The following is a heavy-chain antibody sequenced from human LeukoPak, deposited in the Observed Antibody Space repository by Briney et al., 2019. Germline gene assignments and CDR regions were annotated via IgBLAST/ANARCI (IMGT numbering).Heavy chain of an antibody. CDR2: IYYSGST. D-gene: IGHD6-13*01. CDR1: GGSISSSSYY. V-gene: IGHV4-39*01. CDR3: ARLRGSSSWYLGFDY. Sequence: SETLSLTCTVSGGSISSSSYYWGWIRQPPGKGLEWIGSIYYSGSTYYNPSLKSRVTISVDTSKNQFSLKLSSVTAADTAVYYCARLRGSSSWYLGFDYWGQGTLVTVSS. J-gene: IGHJ4*02.